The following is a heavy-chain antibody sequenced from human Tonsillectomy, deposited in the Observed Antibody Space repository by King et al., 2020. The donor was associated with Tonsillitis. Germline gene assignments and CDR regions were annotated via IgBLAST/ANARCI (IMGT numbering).Heavy chain of an antibody. V-gene: IGHV4-59*08. CDR1: GGSISTYY. CDR3: ARRRYYAITVPFDI. Sequence: VQLQESGPGLVKPSETLSLTCTVSGGSISTYYWSWIRQSPGKGLEWIGYIYYSGGTNYNPSLKSRVTISVDTPKNQFSLKLSSVTAADTAVYYCARRRYYAITVPFDIWRQGTMDTVS. CDR2: IYYSGGT. J-gene: IGHJ3*02. D-gene: IGHD2-8*01.